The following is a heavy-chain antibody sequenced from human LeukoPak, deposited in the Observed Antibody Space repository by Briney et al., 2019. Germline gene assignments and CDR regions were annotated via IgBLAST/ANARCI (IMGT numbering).Heavy chain of an antibody. CDR1: GYTFTNYD. CDR2: MNPNSGNT. V-gene: IGHV1-8*01. CDR3: TGGRPSSFDY. Sequence: GASVKVSCKASGYTFTNYDINWVRQATGQGLEWMGWMNPNSGNTGSAQKFQGRVTMTRDTSISTAYMELSSLRSEDTAVYYCTGGRPSSFDYWGQGTPVTVSS. J-gene: IGHJ4*02.